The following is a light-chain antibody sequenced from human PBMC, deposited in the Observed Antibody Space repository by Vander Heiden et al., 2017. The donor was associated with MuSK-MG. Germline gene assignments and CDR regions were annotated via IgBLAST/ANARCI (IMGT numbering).Light chain of an antibody. V-gene: IGKV1-5*03. J-gene: IGKJ2*01. CDR3: QQYNSYLYT. CDR1: QTISSW. Sequence: DIQMTQSPPTLAASVGDRVTITCRASQTISSWLAWYQQKPGKAPKLLIYKASSLESGVPSRFSGSGSGTEFTLTISSLQPDDFATYYCQQYNSYLYTFGQGTKLESK. CDR2: KAS.